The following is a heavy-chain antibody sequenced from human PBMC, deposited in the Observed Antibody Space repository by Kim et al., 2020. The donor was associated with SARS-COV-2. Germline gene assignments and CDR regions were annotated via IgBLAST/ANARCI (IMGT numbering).Heavy chain of an antibody. J-gene: IGHJ4*02. Sequence: GGSLRLSCAASGFTFSSYSMNWVRQAPGKGLEWVSSISSSSSYIYYADSVKGRFTISRDNAKNSLYLQMNSLRAEDTAVYYCARVGEMATINWGFVDYWGQGTLVTVSS. CDR2: ISSSSSYI. D-gene: IGHD5-12*01. V-gene: IGHV3-21*01. CDR3: ARVGEMATINWGFVDY. CDR1: GFTFSSYS.